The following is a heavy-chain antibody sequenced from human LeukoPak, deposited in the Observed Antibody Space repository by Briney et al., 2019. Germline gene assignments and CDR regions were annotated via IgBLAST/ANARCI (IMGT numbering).Heavy chain of an antibody. V-gene: IGHV3-48*04. J-gene: IGHJ4*02. CDR3: ARNLPAADY. Sequence: PGGSLRLSCAASGSTFSIHTMNWVRQAPGTGLEWISYISNTGSVIYYADSVKGRFTISRDNAKNSLYLQMNSLRAEDTAVYYCARNLPAADYWGQGTLVTVSS. CDR1: GSTFSIHT. D-gene: IGHD2-2*01. CDR2: ISNTGSVI.